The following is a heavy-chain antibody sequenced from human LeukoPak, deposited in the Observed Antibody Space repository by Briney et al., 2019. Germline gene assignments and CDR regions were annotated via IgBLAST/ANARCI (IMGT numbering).Heavy chain of an antibody. CDR1: GGTFSSYA. CDR3: AKNYDPLRFSSPLDY. J-gene: IGHJ4*02. CDR2: IIPIFGTA. Sequence: SVKVSCKASGGTFSSYAISWVRQAPGQGLEWMGGIIPIFGTASYAQKFQGRVTITTDESTSTAYMELSSLRSEDTAVYYCAKNYDPLRFSSPLDYWGQGTLVTVSS. D-gene: IGHD3-22*01. V-gene: IGHV1-69*05.